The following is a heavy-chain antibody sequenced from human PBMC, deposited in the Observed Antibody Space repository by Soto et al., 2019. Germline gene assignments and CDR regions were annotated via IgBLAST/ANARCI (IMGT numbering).Heavy chain of an antibody. D-gene: IGHD3-10*01. J-gene: IGHJ4*02. CDR1: GGSISSGGYS. CDR2: IYHSGST. V-gene: IGHV4-30-2*01. Sequence: SETLSLTCAVSGGSISSGGYSWSWIRQPPGKGLEWIGYIYHSGSTYYNPSLKSRVTISVDRSKNQFSLKLSSVTAADTAVYYCASHMVRGVPFGYWGQGTLVIVSS. CDR3: ASHMVRGVPFGY.